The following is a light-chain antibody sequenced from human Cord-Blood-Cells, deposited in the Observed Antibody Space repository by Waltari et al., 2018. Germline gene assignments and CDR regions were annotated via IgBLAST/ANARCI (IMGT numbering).Light chain of an antibody. Sequence: EIVLTKYPATRSLSPGERANLSCRASQSVSSYLAWYQQKPGQAPRLLIYDASNRATGIPARFSGSGSGTDFTLTISSLEPEDFAVYYCQQRSNWPLTFGGGTKVEIK. CDR2: DAS. V-gene: IGKV3-11*01. CDR1: QSVSSY. CDR3: QQRSNWPLT. J-gene: IGKJ4*01.